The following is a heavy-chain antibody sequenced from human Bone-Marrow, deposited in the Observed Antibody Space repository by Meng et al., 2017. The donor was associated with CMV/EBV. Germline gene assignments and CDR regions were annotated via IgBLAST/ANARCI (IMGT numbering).Heavy chain of an antibody. CDR1: GFTVTSNY. V-gene: IGHV3-53*01. J-gene: IGHJ4*02. Sequence: GESLKISCAASGFTVTSNYMTWVRLTPGKRLEWVSLIYSGGTTYYADSVKGRFTISRDNIKNTLYLQMNSLRVDDTAMYYCTNTIVGATGYWGQGTLVTVSS. D-gene: IGHD1-26*01. CDR2: IYSGGTT. CDR3: TNTIVGATGY.